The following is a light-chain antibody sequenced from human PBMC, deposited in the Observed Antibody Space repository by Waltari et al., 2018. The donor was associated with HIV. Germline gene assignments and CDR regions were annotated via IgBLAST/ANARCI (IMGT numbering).Light chain of an antibody. CDR2: EVT. CDR1: SSDIGTYNL. V-gene: IGLV2-23*02. J-gene: IGLJ3*02. Sequence: QSALTQPASVSGSPGQSITISCTGTSSDIGTYNLLSWDQQRPGKAPKRPIYEVTRRPSGLSDRFSGSKSGNTASLTISGLQTEDEADYYCCSYVGSNTLMFGGGTSLTVL. CDR3: CSYVGSNTLM.